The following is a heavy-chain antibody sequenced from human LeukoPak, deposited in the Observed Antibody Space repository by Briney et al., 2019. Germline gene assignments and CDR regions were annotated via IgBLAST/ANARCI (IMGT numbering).Heavy chain of an antibody. Sequence: PSETLSLTCTVSGGSISSYYWSWIRQPPGKGPEWIGYIYYSGSTDYNPSLKSRVTISVDTSKNQFSLKLSSVTAADTAVYYCARYLPSSGWFHYFDYWGQGTLVTVSS. CDR1: GGSISSYY. CDR3: ARYLPSSGWFHYFDY. D-gene: IGHD6-19*01. V-gene: IGHV4-59*01. J-gene: IGHJ4*02. CDR2: IYYSGST.